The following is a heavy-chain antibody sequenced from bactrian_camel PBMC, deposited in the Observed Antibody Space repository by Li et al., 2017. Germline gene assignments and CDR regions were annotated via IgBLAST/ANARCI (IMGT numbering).Heavy chain of an antibody. CDR1: GFTLDDYD. Sequence: HVQLVESGGGSVQAGGSPRLSCTASGFTLDDYDMGWFRQAPGNECELVSHINSDGSTYYADSVKGRFTISQENDNKTVDLQMNNLKPEDTAVYYCAASVRNRFSSLAGYCSSPHTQGTQVTVS. D-gene: IGHD2*01. V-gene: IGHV3S63*01. CDR2: HINSDGST. J-gene: IGHJ4*01.